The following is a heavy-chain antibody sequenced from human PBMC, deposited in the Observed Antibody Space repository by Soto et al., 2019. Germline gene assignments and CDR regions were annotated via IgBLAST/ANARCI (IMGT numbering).Heavy chain of an antibody. CDR1: GGSISSSSYY. CDR3: ASIVVPAAMANYYYYYMDV. J-gene: IGHJ6*03. CDR2: IYYSGST. D-gene: IGHD2-2*01. V-gene: IGHV4-39*01. Sequence: QLQLQESGPGLVKPSETLSLTCTVSGGSISSSSYYWGWIRQPPGKGLEWIGSIYYSGSTYYNPSLKSRVTISVDTSKNQFSLKLSSVTAADTAVYYCASIVVPAAMANYYYYYMDVWGKGTTVTVSS.